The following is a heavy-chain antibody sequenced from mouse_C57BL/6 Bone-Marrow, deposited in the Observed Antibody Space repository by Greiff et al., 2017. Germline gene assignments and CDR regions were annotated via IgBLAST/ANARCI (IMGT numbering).Heavy chain of an antibody. CDR2: IYPGDGDT. Sequence: QVQLQQSGPELVKPGASVKISCKASGYAFSSSWMNWVKQRPGKGLEWIGRIYPGDGDTNYNGKFKGKATLTADKSSSTAYMQLSSLTSEDSAVYFCARDDGSSSYWYFDVWGTGTTVTVSS. D-gene: IGHD1-1*01. V-gene: IGHV1-82*01. J-gene: IGHJ1*03. CDR1: GYAFSSSW. CDR3: ARDDGSSSYWYFDV.